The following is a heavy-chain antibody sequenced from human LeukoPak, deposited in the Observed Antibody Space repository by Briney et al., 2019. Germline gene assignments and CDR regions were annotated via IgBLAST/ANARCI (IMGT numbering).Heavy chain of an antibody. CDR2: IYYSGST. J-gene: IGHJ3*02. CDR1: GGSISSGGYY. D-gene: IGHD2-21*01. V-gene: IGHV4-61*08. Sequence: PSQTLSLTCTVSGGSISSGGYYWSWIRQPPGKGLEWIGYIYYSGSTNYNPSLKSRVTISVDTSKNQFSLKLSSVTAADTAVYYCARAWGLGGIGAFDIWGQGTMVTVSS. CDR3: ARAWGLGGIGAFDI.